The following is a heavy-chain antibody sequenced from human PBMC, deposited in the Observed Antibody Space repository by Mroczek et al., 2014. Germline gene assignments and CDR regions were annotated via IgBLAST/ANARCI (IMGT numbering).Heavy chain of an antibody. CDR1: GFTFSSYA. J-gene: IGHJ4*02. Sequence: ESGEAWYSLGVLRLSCAASGFTFSSYAMSWVXQAPGKGLEWVSAISGSGGSTVLRRLREGPFTISRDNSKNTLYLQMNSLRAEDTAVYYCAKXRKYVWFGGTVVSTTWGQGTLVTVSS. CDR2: ISGSGGST. V-gene: IGHV3-23*01. CDR3: AKXRKYVWFGGTVVSTT. D-gene: IGHD3-10*01.